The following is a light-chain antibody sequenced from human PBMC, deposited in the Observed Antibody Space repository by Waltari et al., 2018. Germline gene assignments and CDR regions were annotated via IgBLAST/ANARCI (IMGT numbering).Light chain of an antibody. CDR1: SGDVGGYDL. CDR3: SSFTSSSTGI. CDR2: VAT. V-gene: IGLV2-14*03. Sequence: QSALTQPASVSGSPGQSITILCTGTSGDVGGYDLVSWYQQSPGKAPKLMIYVATNRPSGVSDRFSASTSGNTASLTISDLRPEDEAEYYCSSFTSSSTGIFGSGTTVTVL. J-gene: IGLJ1*01.